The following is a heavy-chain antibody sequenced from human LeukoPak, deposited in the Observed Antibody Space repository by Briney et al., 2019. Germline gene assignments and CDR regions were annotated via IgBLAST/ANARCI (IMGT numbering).Heavy chain of an antibody. CDR2: IYYSGST. Sequence: SETLSLTCSVSGGSISPYIWSWIRQPPGKGLEWIGYIYYSGSTYYNPSLKSRVTISVDTSKNQFSLKLSSVTAADTAVYYCARDPYSSSRPLDYWGQGTLVTVSS. CDR3: ARDPYSSSRPLDY. J-gene: IGHJ4*02. D-gene: IGHD6-13*01. CDR1: GGSISPYI. V-gene: IGHV4-30-4*08.